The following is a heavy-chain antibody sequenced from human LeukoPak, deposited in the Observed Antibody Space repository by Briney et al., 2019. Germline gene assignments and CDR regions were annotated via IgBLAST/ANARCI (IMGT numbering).Heavy chain of an antibody. CDR1: GESFSSYY. CDR2: INHSGNT. Sequence: SETLSLTCAVYGESFSSYYWSWIRQPPGEGLEWIGEINHSGNTNYNPSLKSRVTISVDTSKNQFSLRLSSVTAADTAVYYCARVDGDGYNIPDYWGRGTLVTVSS. J-gene: IGHJ4*02. V-gene: IGHV4-34*01. CDR3: ARVDGDGYNIPDY. D-gene: IGHD5-24*01.